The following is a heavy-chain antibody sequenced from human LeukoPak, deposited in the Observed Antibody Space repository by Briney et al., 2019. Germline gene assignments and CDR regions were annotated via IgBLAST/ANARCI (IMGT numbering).Heavy chain of an antibody. J-gene: IGHJ5*02. CDR2: ISSSSSYI. Sequence: PGGSLRLSCAASGFTFSIYDLSWVRQAPGKGLECVSSISSSSSYIYHADSVKGRFTISRDNAKNSLYLQMNSLRAEDTAVYYCARNVVVPAATDWFDPWGQGTLVTVSS. CDR1: GFTFSIYD. V-gene: IGHV3-21*01. CDR3: ARNVVVPAATDWFDP. D-gene: IGHD2-2*01.